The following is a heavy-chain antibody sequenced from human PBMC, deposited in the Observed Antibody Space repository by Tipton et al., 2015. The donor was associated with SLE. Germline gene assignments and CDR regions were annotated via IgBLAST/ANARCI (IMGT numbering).Heavy chain of an antibody. CDR3: ARGSRGDTASFDY. D-gene: IGHD5-18*01. CDR1: GGSFSGYY. Sequence: GLVKPSETLSLTCAVYGGSFSGYYWSWIRQPPGKGLEWIGEINHSGSTNYNPSLKSRVAISVDTSKNQFSLKLSSVTAADTAVYYCARGSRGDTASFDYWGQGTLVTVSS. V-gene: IGHV4-34*01. J-gene: IGHJ4*02. CDR2: INHSGST.